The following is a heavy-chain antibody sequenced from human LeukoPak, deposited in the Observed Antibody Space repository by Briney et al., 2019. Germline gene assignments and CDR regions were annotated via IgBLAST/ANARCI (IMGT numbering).Heavy chain of an antibody. CDR1: GGSISSGGYS. Sequence: PSETLSLTCAVSGGSISSGGYSWSWIRQPPGKGLEWIGYIYHSGSTYYNLSLKSRVTISVDRSKNQFSLKLSSVTAADTAVYYCARGRDYYDSSGYVGYHFDYWGQGTLVTVSS. D-gene: IGHD3-22*01. J-gene: IGHJ4*02. CDR2: IYHSGST. V-gene: IGHV4-30-2*01. CDR3: ARGRDYYDSSGYVGYHFDY.